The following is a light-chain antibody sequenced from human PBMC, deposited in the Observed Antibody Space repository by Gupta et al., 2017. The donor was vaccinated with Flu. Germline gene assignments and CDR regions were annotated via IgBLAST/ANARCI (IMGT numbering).Light chain of an antibody. CDR3: QQYDNLPFT. J-gene: IGKJ3*01. CDR2: DAS. Sequence: PSSLSASVGDRVTITCQASQDISNYLNWYQQKPGKAPKLLIYDASNLETGVTSRFSGSGSGTDFTFTISSLQPEDIATYYCQQYDNLPFTFGHGTKVDIK. V-gene: IGKV1-33*01. CDR1: QDISNY.